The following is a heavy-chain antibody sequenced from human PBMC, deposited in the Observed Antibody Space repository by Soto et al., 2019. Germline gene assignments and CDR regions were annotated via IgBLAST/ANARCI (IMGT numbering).Heavy chain of an antibody. CDR3: ARAHWGSEAPGYYYYYMDV. CDR1: GGTFSSYA. V-gene: IGHV1-69*13. CDR2: IIPIFGTA. Sequence: ASVKVSCKASGGTFSSYAISWVRQAPGQGLEWMGGIIPIFGTANYAQKFQGRVTITADESTSTAYMELSSLRSEDTAVYYCARAHWGSEAPGYYYYYMDVWGKGTTVTVSS. D-gene: IGHD7-27*01. J-gene: IGHJ6*03.